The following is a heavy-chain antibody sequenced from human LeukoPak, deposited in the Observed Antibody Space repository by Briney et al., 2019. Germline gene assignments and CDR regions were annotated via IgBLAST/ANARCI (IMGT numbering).Heavy chain of an antibody. D-gene: IGHD3-10*01. J-gene: IGHJ6*04. Sequence: SETLSLTCAVYGGSFSGYYWSWIRQPPGKGLEWIGEINHSGSTNYNPSLKSRVTISVDTSKNQFSLKLSSVTAADTAVYHCARVGIWFGELLTDVWGKGTTVTVSS. V-gene: IGHV4-34*01. CDR2: INHSGST. CDR1: GGSFSGYY. CDR3: ARVGIWFGELLTDV.